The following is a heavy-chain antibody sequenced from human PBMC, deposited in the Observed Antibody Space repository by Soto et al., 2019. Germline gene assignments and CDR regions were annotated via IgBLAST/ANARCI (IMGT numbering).Heavy chain of an antibody. CDR1: GYTFTNYG. J-gene: IGHJ5*02. D-gene: IGHD6-19*01. Sequence: ASVKVSCKASGYTFTNYGSSWVRQAPGQGLEWVGWIVTYNGNTQSAQRLQGRLTMTADTSTTTAYMELTSLRSDDTAVYYCARGPQSSGWRGKWFDPWGQGTLVTVSS. CDR3: ARGPQSSGWRGKWFDP. CDR2: IVTYNGNT. V-gene: IGHV1-18*01.